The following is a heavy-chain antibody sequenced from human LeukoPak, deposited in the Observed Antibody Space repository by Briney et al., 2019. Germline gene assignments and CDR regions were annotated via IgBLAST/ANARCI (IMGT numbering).Heavy chain of an antibody. CDR3: ARDMTTVRYYYYYMDV. J-gene: IGHJ6*03. CDR1: GFTFSSYS. V-gene: IGHV3-48*01. Sequence: GGSLRLSXAASGFTFSSYSMNWVRQAPGKGLEWVSYISSSGSTIYYADSVKGRFTISRDNAKNSLYLQMNSLRAEDTAVYYCARDMTTVRYYYYYMDVWGKGTTVTVSS. D-gene: IGHD4-11*01. CDR2: ISSSGSTI.